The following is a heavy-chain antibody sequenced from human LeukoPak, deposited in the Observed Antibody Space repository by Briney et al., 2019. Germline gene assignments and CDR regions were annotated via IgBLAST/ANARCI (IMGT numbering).Heavy chain of an antibody. CDR1: GVSFSGYY. Sequence: ASETLSLTCAVYGVSFSGYYWSWIRQPPGKGLEWIGEINHSGSTNYNPSLKSRVTISVDTSKNQFSLKLSSVTAADTAVYYCARQKGRQRGYYYYYMDVWGKGTTVTISS. V-gene: IGHV4-34*01. D-gene: IGHD6-25*01. J-gene: IGHJ6*03. CDR2: INHSGST. CDR3: ARQKGRQRGYYYYYMDV.